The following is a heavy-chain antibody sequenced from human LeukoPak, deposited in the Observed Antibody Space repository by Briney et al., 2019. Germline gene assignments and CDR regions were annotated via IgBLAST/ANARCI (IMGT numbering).Heavy chain of an antibody. Sequence: KTSETLSLTCTVSGGSISSYYWSWIRQPPGKGLEWIGYIYYSGSTNYNPSLKSRVTISVDTSKNQFSLKLSSVTAADTAVYYCARCGPPYYYYMDVWGKGTTVTISS. D-gene: IGHD1-26*01. CDR1: GGSISSYY. V-gene: IGHV4-59*01. CDR3: ARCGPPYYYYMDV. J-gene: IGHJ6*03. CDR2: IYYSGST.